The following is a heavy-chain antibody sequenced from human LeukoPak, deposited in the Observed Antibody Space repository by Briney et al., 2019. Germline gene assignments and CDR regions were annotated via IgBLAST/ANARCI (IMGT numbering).Heavy chain of an antibody. CDR2: MKSKTDGGTT. D-gene: IGHD1-26*01. Sequence: GGSLRLSCAPSPFTSSNAWMSWVRQAPGRGREWVGRMKSKTDGGTTDYAAPVKGRFTISRDDSKNTLYLQMHSLKAEDTAVYYCATVKGGSYPWGYWGQGTLVTVSS. V-gene: IGHV3-15*01. CDR1: PFTSSNAW. CDR3: ATVKGGSYPWGY. J-gene: IGHJ4*02.